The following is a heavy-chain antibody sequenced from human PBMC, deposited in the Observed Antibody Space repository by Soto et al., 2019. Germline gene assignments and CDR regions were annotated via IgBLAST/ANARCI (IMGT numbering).Heavy chain of an antibody. CDR2: IYYSGST. D-gene: IGHD6-13*01. CDR1: GGSISSYY. Sequence: ASETLSLTCTVSGGSISSYYWSWIRQPPGKGLEWIGYIYYSGSTNYNPSLKSRVTISVDTSKNQFSLKLSSVTAADTAVYYCARVSAAAGRNWFDPWGQGTLVTVSS. V-gene: IGHV4-59*01. CDR3: ARVSAAAGRNWFDP. J-gene: IGHJ5*02.